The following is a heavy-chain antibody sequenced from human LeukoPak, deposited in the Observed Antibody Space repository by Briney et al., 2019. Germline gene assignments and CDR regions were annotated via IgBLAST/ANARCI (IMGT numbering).Heavy chain of an antibody. CDR1: RYSFTSSW. CDR2: IYPGDSDT. J-gene: IGHJ4*02. V-gene: IGHV5-51*01. D-gene: IGHD3-22*01. CDR3: ARHVDSTGTKMDF. Sequence: GESLKISCKTSRYSFTSSWIGWVRQMPGKGLEWMGIIYPGDSDTKYSPSFQGQVTMSVDKSISTAYLQWSSLKASDTAMYFCARHVDSTGTKMDFWGQGTLVTVSS.